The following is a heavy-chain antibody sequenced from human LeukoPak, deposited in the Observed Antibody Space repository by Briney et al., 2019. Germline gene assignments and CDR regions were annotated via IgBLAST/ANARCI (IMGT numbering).Heavy chain of an antibody. J-gene: IGHJ4*02. CDR3: ARVRGHGIDY. CDR1: GGSISSYY. V-gene: IGHV4-59*01. D-gene: IGHD3-16*01. Sequence: SETLSLTCTVSGGSISSYYWSWIRQPPGKGLEWIGYIYYSGSTNYNPSLKSRVTISVDTSKNQFSLKLSSVTAADTAVYYCARVRGHGIDYWGQGTLVTVSS. CDR2: IYYSGST.